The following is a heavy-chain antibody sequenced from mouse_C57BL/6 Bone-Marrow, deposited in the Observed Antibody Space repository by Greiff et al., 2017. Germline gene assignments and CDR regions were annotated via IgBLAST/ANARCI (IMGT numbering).Heavy chain of an antibody. Sequence: EVQLQQSGPELVMPGASVKLSCKASGYTFTSYVMHWVKQKPGQGLEWIGDIYPYNDGTNYNEKFKGKATLTSDKSSSTAYMALSSLTSEDSAVYDCARERSYYDYADYFDYWGQGTTLTVSS. V-gene: IGHV1-14*01. D-gene: IGHD2-4*01. CDR3: ARERSYYDYADYFDY. CDR2: IYPYNDGT. CDR1: GYTFTSYV. J-gene: IGHJ2*01.